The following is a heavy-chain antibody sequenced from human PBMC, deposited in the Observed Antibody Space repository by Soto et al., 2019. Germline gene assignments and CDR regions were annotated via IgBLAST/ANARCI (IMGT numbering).Heavy chain of an antibody. D-gene: IGHD3-16*02. CDR3: AREAPDMITFGGVIVSGGFYGY. CDR2: ISAYNGNT. V-gene: IGHV1-18*01. Sequence: GASVKVSCKASGGTFSSYTISWVRQAPGHGLEWMGRISAYNGNTNYAQKLQGRVTMTTDTSTSTAYMELSSLRSEDTAVYYCAREAPDMITFGGVIVSGGFYGYWGQGTLVTVSS. J-gene: IGHJ4*02. CDR1: GGTFSSYT.